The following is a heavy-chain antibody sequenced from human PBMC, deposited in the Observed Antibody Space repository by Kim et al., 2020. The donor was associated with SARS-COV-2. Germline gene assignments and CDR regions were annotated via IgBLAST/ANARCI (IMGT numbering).Heavy chain of an antibody. Sequence: SETLSLTCSVSSGSVNSGSYYWSWLRQTPGRGLEWIGYIFYSGNTNYNPSLKSRVTMSIDTSKKQFSLKLNSVTAADTAIYYCARDTEADFHGSRVPQCLFDEWGQGALVTVSS. CDR1: SGSVNSGSYY. CDR2: IFYSGNT. CDR3: ARDTEADFHGSRVPQCLFDE. V-gene: IGHV4-61*01. J-gene: IGHJ4*02. D-gene: IGHD3-10*01.